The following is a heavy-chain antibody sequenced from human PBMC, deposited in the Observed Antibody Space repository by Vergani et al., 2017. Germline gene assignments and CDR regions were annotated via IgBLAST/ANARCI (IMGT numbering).Heavy chain of an antibody. CDR3: ARIAVAGKTDDDYYYYGMDV. J-gene: IGHJ6*02. CDR1: GFTFSSYW. CDR2: IKQDGSEK. V-gene: IGHV3-7*04. D-gene: IGHD6-19*01. Sequence: EVQLVESGGGLVQPGGSLRLSCAASGFTFSSYWMSWVRQAPGKGLGWVANIKQDGSEKYYGDSVKGRFTISRDNAKNSLYLQMNSLIAEDTAVYYCARIAVAGKTDDDYYYYGMDVWGQGTTVTVSS.